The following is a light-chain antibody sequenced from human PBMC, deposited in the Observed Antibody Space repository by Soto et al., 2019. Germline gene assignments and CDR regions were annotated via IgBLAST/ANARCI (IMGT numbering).Light chain of an antibody. V-gene: IGLV4-69*01. Sequence: QSVLTQSPSASASLGGSVKLTCTLRSGHSNYAIAWHQQQPEKGPRYLMKLNSDGSHSRGDGIPDRFSGSSSGAERYLTISSLQSEDEAAYYCQTWGTGIVVFGGGTKLTVL. CDR2: LNSDGSH. CDR1: SGHSNYA. J-gene: IGLJ2*01. CDR3: QTWGTGIVV.